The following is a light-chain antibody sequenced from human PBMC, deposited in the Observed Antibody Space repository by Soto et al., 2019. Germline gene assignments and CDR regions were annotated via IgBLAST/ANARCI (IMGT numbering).Light chain of an antibody. CDR1: QTIKSY. CDR2: AAS. Sequence: DIQMTQSPSPLSASVGDSVTITCRASQTIKSYLNWYRHKPGKAPELLIYAASRLQSGVASRFSGSGSGTYFILTISSLQTDDLATYYSQQTYTAPGTFGQGTKVEI. J-gene: IGKJ1*01. CDR3: QQTYTAPGT. V-gene: IGKV1-39*01.